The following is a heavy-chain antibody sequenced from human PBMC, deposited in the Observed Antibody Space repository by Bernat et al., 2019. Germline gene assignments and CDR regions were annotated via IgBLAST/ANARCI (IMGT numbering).Heavy chain of an antibody. CDR2: VRNNADSYAT. Sequence: EVQLVESGGGLVQPGGSLKLSCAASGFTFSASHMHWVRQASGKGLEWVGHVRNNADSYATAYAASVNGRFTIARDDSRDTAYLQMNSLKTEDTAVYYCTRQTISCHDYWGPGTLVTVSS. CDR3: TRQTISCHDY. D-gene: IGHD2-2*01. V-gene: IGHV3-73*01. CDR1: GFTFSASH. J-gene: IGHJ4*02.